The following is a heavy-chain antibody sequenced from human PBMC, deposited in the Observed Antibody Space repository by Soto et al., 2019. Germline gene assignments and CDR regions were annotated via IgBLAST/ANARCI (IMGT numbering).Heavy chain of an antibody. D-gene: IGHD3-3*01. J-gene: IGHJ4*02. CDR2: LSGSGCST. Sequence: VQLLESGGGLVQPGGSLRLSCAASGFSFHTYAMGWVRQAPGKGLEWVSSLSGSGCSTNYADSVKGRFTISRDNSKDTLSLQLSILRAEDTAMYYCAKDLREWGFFDYRRLGTLVTVSS. V-gene: IGHV3-23*01. CDR1: GFSFHTYA. CDR3: AKDLREWGFFDY.